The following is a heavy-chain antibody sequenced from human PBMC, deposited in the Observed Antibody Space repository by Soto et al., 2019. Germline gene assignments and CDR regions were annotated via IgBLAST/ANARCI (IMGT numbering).Heavy chain of an antibody. J-gene: IGHJ4*02. CDR1: GFTFSSCA. D-gene: IGHD3-22*01. CDR3: SKNPGYYYDSTGYHFDY. CDR2: ISYDGSNK. Sequence: GGSLRLSCAASGFTFSSCAMHWVRQAPGKGLEWVALISYDGSNKYYADSVKGRFTISRDNSKNTLYLQMNSLGAEDTAVYYCSKNPGYYYDSTGYHFDYWGQGTLVTVSS. V-gene: IGHV3-30-3*01.